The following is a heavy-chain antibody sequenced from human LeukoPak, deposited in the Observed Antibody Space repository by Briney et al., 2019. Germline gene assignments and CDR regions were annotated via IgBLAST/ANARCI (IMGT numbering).Heavy chain of an antibody. J-gene: IGHJ6*03. CDR1: GGSISSYY. D-gene: IGHD6-13*01. CDR2: IYYSGST. V-gene: IGHV4-59*12. CDR3: ARDGSGAGKFWDYYYYMDV. Sequence: SETLSLTCTVSGGSISSYYWSWIRQSPGKGLDWIGYIYYSGSTNYNPSLKSRVTISVDTSKNQFSLKLSSVTAADTAVYYCARDGSGAGKFWDYYYYMDVWGKGTTVTVSS.